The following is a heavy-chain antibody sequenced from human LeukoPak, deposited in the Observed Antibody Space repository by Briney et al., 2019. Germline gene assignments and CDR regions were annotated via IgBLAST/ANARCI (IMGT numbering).Heavy chain of an antibody. V-gene: IGHV3-21*01. D-gene: IGHD3-10*01. CDR3: AASVRGVTSFDY. J-gene: IGHJ4*02. Sequence: GGSLRLSCAASGFTFSSYSMNWVRQAPGKGLEWVSPISSSSSYIYYADSVKGRFTISRDNAKNSLYLQMNSLRAEDTAVYYCAASVRGVTSFDYWGQGTLVTVSS. CDR2: ISSSSSYI. CDR1: GFTFSSYS.